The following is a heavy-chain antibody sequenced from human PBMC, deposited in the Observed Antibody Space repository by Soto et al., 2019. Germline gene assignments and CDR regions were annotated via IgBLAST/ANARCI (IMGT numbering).Heavy chain of an antibody. D-gene: IGHD4-17*01. J-gene: IGHJ4*02. CDR2: IIPIFGTA. V-gene: IGHV1-69*13. CDR1: GGTFSSYA. Sequence: SVKVSCKASGGTFSSYAISWVRQAPGQGLEWMGGIIPIFGTANYAQKFQGRVTITADESTSTAYMELSSLRSEDTAVYYCARDSDGDYQFDYWGQGTLVTVSS. CDR3: ARDSDGDYQFDY.